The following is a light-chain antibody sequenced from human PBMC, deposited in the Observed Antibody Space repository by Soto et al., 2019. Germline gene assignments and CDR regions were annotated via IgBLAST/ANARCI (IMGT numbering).Light chain of an antibody. V-gene: IGLV7-46*01. CDR3: LLSFSGGSWV. J-gene: IGLJ3*02. CDR1: TGAVTSGLS. CDR2: DIS. Sequence: QAVVTQEPSLTVSPGGTVTLTCGSSTGAVTSGLSPFWFQQKPGQAPRTLIYDISTKHSWTPARFSGSLLGGKAALTLSGAQSEDEAEYYCLLSFSGGSWVFGGGTKLAVL.